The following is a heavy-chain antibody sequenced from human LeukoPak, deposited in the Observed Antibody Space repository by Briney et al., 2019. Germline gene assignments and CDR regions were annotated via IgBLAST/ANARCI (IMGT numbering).Heavy chain of an antibody. CDR2: MNPNSGNT. CDR1: GYTFTSYA. J-gene: IGHJ6*02. Sequence: GASVKVSCKAFGYTFTSYAMHWVRQAPGQRLEWMGWMNPNSGNTGYAQKFQGRVTMTRNTSISTAYMELSSLRSEDTAVYYCASRTYDFWSGYLDPYYYYYGMDVWGQGTTVTVSS. CDR3: ASRTYDFWSGYLDPYYYYYGMDV. V-gene: IGHV1-8*02. D-gene: IGHD3-3*01.